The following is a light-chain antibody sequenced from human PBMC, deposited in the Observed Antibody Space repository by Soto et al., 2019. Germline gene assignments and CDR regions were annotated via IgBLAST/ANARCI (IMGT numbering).Light chain of an antibody. CDR3: SSYTSTTTRV. V-gene: IGLV2-14*03. CDR1: SSDVGGYNY. CDR2: DVT. Sequence: LTQPASVSGSPGQSITISCTGTSSDVGGYNYVSWYQQHPGKAPKLMIYDVTNRPSGVSNRFSCSKSGNTASLTISVLQAEDEADYYCSSYTSTTTRVFGTGTKVTVL. J-gene: IGLJ1*01.